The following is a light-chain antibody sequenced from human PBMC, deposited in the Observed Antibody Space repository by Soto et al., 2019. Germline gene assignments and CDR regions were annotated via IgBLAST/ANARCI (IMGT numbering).Light chain of an antibody. J-gene: IGKJ5*01. CDR2: SAS. CDR1: QDISVY. CDR3: QKFNTAPPT. Sequence: DIQMTQSPSSLSASVGDRVTITCRASQDISVYLAWYQQKTGKVPKLLIYSASTLQSGVPSRFSGSGSGTDSTLTISSLQPEDVATYYCQKFNTAPPTFGQGTSLEIK. V-gene: IGKV1-27*01.